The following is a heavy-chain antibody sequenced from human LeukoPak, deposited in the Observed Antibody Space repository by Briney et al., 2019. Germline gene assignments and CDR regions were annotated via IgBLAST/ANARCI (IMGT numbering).Heavy chain of an antibody. J-gene: IGHJ4*02. Sequence: PSETLSLTCAVYGGSFSGYYWSWIRQPPGKGLEWIGEINHSGSTNYNPSLKSRVTISVDTSKNQFSLKLSSVTAADTAVYYCAREEIAAAVEAWGQGTLVTVSS. CDR2: INHSGST. V-gene: IGHV4-34*01. CDR1: GGSFSGYY. CDR3: AREEIAAAVEA. D-gene: IGHD6-13*01.